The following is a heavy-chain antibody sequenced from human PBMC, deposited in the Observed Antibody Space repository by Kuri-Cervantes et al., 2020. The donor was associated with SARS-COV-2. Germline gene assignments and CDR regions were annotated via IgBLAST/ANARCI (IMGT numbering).Heavy chain of an antibody. CDR2: IWYDGSNK. CDR3: ARDVKRITIFGVVIAYGMDV. CDR1: GFTFSSYG. J-gene: IGHJ6*02. Sequence: GESRKISCAASGFTFSSYGMHWVRQAPGKGLEWVAVIWYDGSNKYSADSVKGRFTISRDNSKNTLYLQMNSLRAEDTAVYYCARDVKRITIFGVVIAYGMDVWGQGTTVTVSS. D-gene: IGHD3-3*01. V-gene: IGHV3-33*01.